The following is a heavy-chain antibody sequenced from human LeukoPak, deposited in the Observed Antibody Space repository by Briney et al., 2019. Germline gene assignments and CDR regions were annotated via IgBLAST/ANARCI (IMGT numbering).Heavy chain of an antibody. V-gene: IGHV1-18*01. D-gene: IGHD3-10*01. CDR2: ISAYHGNT. J-gene: IGHJ5*02. CDR1: GYTFTRYR. Sequence: ASVKVSCQASGYTFTRYRLSWVRQAPGQGLEWVGWISAYHGNTNYAQKLQGRVTMTTDPSTSTAYMELRSLRSDDTAVYYCARDFRLWFGESAPGWFDPWGQGTLVTVSS. CDR3: ARDFRLWFGESAPGWFDP.